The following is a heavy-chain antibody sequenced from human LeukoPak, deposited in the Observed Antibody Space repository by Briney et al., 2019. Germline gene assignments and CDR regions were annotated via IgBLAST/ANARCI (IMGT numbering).Heavy chain of an antibody. J-gene: IGHJ4*02. D-gene: IGHD5-24*01. V-gene: IGHV1-58*01. CDR3: AAGGDGYNYTGAFDY. Sequence: ASVKVSCKASGFTFTSSAVQWVRQARGQRLEWIGWIVVGSGNTNYAQKFQERVTITRDMSTSTAYMELSSLRSEDTAVYYCAAGGDGYNYTGAFDYWGQGTLVTVSS. CDR1: GFTFTSSA. CDR2: IVVGSGNT.